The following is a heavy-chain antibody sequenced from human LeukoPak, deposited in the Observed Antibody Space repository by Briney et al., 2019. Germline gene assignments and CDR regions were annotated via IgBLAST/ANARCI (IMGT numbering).Heavy chain of an antibody. CDR3: ARDGPAATGPDLDY. J-gene: IGHJ4*02. D-gene: IGHD6-13*01. Sequence: AGGSLRLSCAAPGFIFSDYLMHWVRQVPGEGLVLGSTIKGDGTITNYADSVKGRFTISRDNAKNTLYLQMNSLRVEDSGIYYCARDGPAATGPDLDYWGQGTLVTVSS. V-gene: IGHV3-74*01. CDR2: IKGDGTIT. CDR1: GFIFSDYL.